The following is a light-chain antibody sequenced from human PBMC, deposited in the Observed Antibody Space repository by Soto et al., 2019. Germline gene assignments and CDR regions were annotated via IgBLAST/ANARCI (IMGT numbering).Light chain of an antibody. CDR3: QQSYSSPPT. J-gene: IGKJ1*01. V-gene: IGKV1-39*01. Sequence: DIQMTQSPSSLSASVGDRVTITCQATQDIRKYLNWYQQKPGKAPKLLIFAASSLQSGVPSRFSGSRSGPDFTLTISSLQPEDFATYYCQQSYSSPPTFGQGTKVDIK. CDR2: AAS. CDR1: QDIRKY.